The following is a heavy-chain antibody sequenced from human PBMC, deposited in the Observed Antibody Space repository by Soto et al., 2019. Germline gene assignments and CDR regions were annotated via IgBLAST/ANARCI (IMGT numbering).Heavy chain of an antibody. Sequence: QITLKESGPTLVKPTQTLTLTCTFSGFSFTISGQGVGWIRQPPGKALEWLGLIYWDDDKRYSPSLKSRLNMPTDTSTDQLVLTMTNMDPTDTATYYCASSGWYDIYFDYWGQGTLVTVSS. CDR1: GFSFTISGQG. D-gene: IGHD6-19*01. V-gene: IGHV2-5*02. J-gene: IGHJ4*02. CDR3: ASSGWYDIYFDY. CDR2: IYWDDDK.